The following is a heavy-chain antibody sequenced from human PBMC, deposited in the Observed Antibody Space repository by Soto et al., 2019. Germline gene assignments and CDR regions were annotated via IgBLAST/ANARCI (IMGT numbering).Heavy chain of an antibody. CDR3: ARGGDYWSEYYYMDV. CDR2: IIPILGIA. CDR1: GGTFSSYT. V-gene: IGHV1-69*02. J-gene: IGHJ6*03. D-gene: IGHD4-17*01. Sequence: SVKVSCKASGGTFSSYTISWVRQAPGQGLEWMGRIIPILGIANYAQKFQGRVTITADKSTSTAYMELSSLRSEDTAVYYCARGGDYWSEYYYMDVWGSGTTVTVSS.